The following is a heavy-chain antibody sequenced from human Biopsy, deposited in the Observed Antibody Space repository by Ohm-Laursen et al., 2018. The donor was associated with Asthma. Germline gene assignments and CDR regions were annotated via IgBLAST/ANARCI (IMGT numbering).Heavy chain of an antibody. CDR2: VNTGNGDT. J-gene: IGHJ3*01. D-gene: IGHD3-9*01. V-gene: IGHV1-3*04. CDR1: GYNFISFA. CDR3: ARTYYDFLTGQVKDVFGV. Sequence: SVKVSCKASGYNFISFAIHWERQAPGQRLEWMGWVNTGNGDTKYSQKFQGRVTITRDTSASTAYMELRSLRSEDTATYYCARTYYDFLTGQVKDVFGVWGQGTMVTVSS.